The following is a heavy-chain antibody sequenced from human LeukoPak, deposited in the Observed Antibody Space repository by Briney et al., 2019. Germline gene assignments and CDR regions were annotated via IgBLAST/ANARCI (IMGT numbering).Heavy chain of an antibody. V-gene: IGHV1-18*01. J-gene: IGHJ5*02. CDR3: AREFYYGSGSDNNWFDP. CDR2: ISTYSGNT. Sequence: ASVKVSCKASGYTFTSYGISWVRQVPGQGLEWMGWISTYSGNTNYAQKLQGRVTMTTDTSTSTAYMELRSLRSDDTAVYYCAREFYYGSGSDNNWFDPWGQGTLVTVSS. D-gene: IGHD3-10*01. CDR1: GYTFTSYG.